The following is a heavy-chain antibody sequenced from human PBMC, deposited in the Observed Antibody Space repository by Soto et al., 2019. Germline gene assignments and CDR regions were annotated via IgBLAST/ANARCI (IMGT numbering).Heavy chain of an antibody. D-gene: IGHD3-22*01. CDR3: ARAPTYDSSGYATDY. CDR1: GYTFSSYG. V-gene: IGHV1-18*01. CDR2: ISAYNGNT. Sequence: QVQLVQSGAEVKKPGASVKVSCEASGYTFSSYGISWVRQAPGQGLEWMGWISAYNGNTNYAQKFQGRVTMTTYTSTNTAYMELRSLRSDDTAVYYCARAPTYDSSGYATDYWGQGTLVTVSS. J-gene: IGHJ4*02.